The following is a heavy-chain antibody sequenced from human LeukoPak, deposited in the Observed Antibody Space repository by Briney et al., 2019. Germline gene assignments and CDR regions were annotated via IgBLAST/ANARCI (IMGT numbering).Heavy chain of an antibody. CDR2: ISYDGSNK. V-gene: IGHV3-30-3*01. CDR3: AREIFNGFDI. CDR1: GFTFRSYA. Sequence: SGGSLRLSCAGSGFTFRSYAMHWVRQAPGKGLEWVAVISYDGSNKDYADSVKGRFTISRDNSKNTLFLQMNGLRAEDTAVYYCAREIFNGFDIWGQGTMVTVSS. J-gene: IGHJ3*02.